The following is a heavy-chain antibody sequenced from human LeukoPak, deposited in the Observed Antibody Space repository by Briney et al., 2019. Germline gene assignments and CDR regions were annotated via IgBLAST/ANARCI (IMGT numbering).Heavy chain of an antibody. CDR2: IVPIFGTA. D-gene: IGHD6-13*01. CDR3: ARDTAAAGRTLDY. Sequence: ASVKVSCKASGGTFSSYAISWVRQAPGQGLEWMGGIVPIFGTANYAQKFQGRVTITADKSTSTAYMELSSLRSEDTAVYYCARDTAAAGRTLDYWGQGTLVTVSS. CDR1: GGTFSSYA. J-gene: IGHJ4*02. V-gene: IGHV1-69*06.